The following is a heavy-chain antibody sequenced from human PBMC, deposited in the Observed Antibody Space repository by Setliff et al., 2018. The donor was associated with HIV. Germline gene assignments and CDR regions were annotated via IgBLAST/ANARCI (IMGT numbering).Heavy chain of an antibody. CDR2: VSHTGNT. J-gene: IGHJ4*02. Sequence: SETLSLTCTVSGDSINTHYWSWIRQPPGKGLEWIGYVSHTGNTNSNPSLKSRVTISVDTSRNQFSLRLNSVTAADTAVYYCATRGWIEGREVDYWGQGTLVTVSS. CDR1: GDSINTHY. V-gene: IGHV4-4*09. D-gene: IGHD2-2*03. CDR3: ATRGWIEGREVDY.